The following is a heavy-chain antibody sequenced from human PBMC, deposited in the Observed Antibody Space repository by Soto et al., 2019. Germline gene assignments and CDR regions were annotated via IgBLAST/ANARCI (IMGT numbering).Heavy chain of an antibody. J-gene: IGHJ4*02. V-gene: IGHV6-1*01. Sequence: SQTLSLTCAISGDSVSSNSAAWNWIRQSPSRGLEWLGRTYYRSKWYNDYAVSVKSRITXXXDXXXNXFXXXLXSVTTEDTAVYYCARDHAGMFDYRGQGTLVIVSS. CDR2: TYYRSKWYN. CDR3: ARDHAGMFDY. CDR1: GDSVSSNSAA.